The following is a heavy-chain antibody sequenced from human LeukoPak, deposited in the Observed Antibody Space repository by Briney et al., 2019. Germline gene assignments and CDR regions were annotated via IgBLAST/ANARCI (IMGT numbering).Heavy chain of an antibody. D-gene: IGHD2-15*01. CDR3: ARHYCSGGSCYSFDN. Sequence: SETLSLTCAVYGGSFSGYYWSWIRQPPGKGLEWIGEINHSGSTNYNPSLKSRLTISVDTSKNQFSLNLSSVTAADTAVYYCARHYCSGGSCYSFDNWGQGTLVTVSS. CDR2: INHSGST. V-gene: IGHV4-34*01. J-gene: IGHJ4*02. CDR1: GGSFSGYY.